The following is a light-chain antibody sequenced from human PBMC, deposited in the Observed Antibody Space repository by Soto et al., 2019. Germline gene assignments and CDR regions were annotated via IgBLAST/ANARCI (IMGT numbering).Light chain of an antibody. V-gene: IGKV3-20*01. CDR1: QSVSSSY. CDR2: GAS. J-gene: IGKJ1*01. CDR3: QQYGSSRWT. Sequence: IALEKSTGTLSLSHGDRATLSCRASQSVSSSYLVWYQQKPGQAPRLLVYGASSRATGIPDRFSGSGSGTDFTLTISRLEPEDFAVYYCQQYGSSRWTFGQRTKVDI.